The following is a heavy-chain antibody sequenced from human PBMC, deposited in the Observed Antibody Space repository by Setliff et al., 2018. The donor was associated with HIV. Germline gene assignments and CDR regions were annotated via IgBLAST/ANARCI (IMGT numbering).Heavy chain of an antibody. D-gene: IGHD4-4*01. V-gene: IGHV3-23*01. CDR1: GFTFSTFA. Sequence: GGSLRLFCAASGFTFSTFAMNWVRQAPGKGLEWVSIISVSGETTYYADSVKGRFTISRDNSKNTLYLQMNSLRAEDAAIYYCARSGYSNYQSWFDPWGQGTLVTVSS. J-gene: IGHJ5*02. CDR2: ISVSGETT. CDR3: ARSGYSNYQSWFDP.